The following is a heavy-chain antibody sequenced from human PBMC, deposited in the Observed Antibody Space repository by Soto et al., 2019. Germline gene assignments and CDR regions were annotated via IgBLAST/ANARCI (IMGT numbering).Heavy chain of an antibody. CDR2: ISYDGSNK. Sequence: GGSLRLSCAASGFTFSSYVMHWVRQAPGKGLEWVAVISYDGSNKYSADSVKGRFTISRDNSKNTLYLQMNSLRAEDTAVYYCAGETWDDFWSGYYTESLHLYGMDVWGQGTTVTVSS. D-gene: IGHD3-3*01. V-gene: IGHV3-30*03. CDR1: GFTFSSYV. J-gene: IGHJ6*02. CDR3: AGETWDDFWSGYYTESLHLYGMDV.